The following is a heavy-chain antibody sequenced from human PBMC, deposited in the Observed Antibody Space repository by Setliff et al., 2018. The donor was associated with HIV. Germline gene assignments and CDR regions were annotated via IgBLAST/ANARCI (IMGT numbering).Heavy chain of an antibody. Sequence: PGESLKISCKGSGYTFTSYWIGWVRQMPGKGLEWMGIIYPGDSDTRYSPSFQGQVTISANKSISTAYLQWRSLQASDTAMYYCARQGVGIAVAGNRYFDLWGRGTLVTVSS. V-gene: IGHV5-51*01. CDR3: ARQGVGIAVAGNRYFDL. D-gene: IGHD6-19*01. CDR2: IYPGDSDT. J-gene: IGHJ2*01. CDR1: GYTFTSYW.